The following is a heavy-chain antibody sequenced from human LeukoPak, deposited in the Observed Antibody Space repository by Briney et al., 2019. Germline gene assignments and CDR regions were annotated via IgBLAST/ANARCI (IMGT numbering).Heavy chain of an antibody. Sequence: GGSLRLSCVVSGFTFNRCWMNWVRQAPGKGLEWVSGISWNSGSIGYADSVKGRFTISRDNAKNSLYLQMNSLRAEDTALYYCAKDSYDILTGYYDYWGQGTLVTVSS. CDR3: AKDSYDILTGYYDY. CDR1: GFTFNRCW. V-gene: IGHV3-9*01. D-gene: IGHD3-9*01. CDR2: ISWNSGSI. J-gene: IGHJ4*02.